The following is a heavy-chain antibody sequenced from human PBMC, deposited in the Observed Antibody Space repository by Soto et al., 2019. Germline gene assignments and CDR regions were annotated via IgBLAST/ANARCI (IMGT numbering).Heavy chain of an antibody. CDR3: ARDRGIAAAELSY. CDR2: ISYDGSNK. Sequence: VESGGGVVQPGRSLRLSCAASGFTFSSYAMHWVRQAPGKGLEWVAVISYDGSNKYYADSVKGRFTISRDNSKNTLYLQMNSLRAEDTAVYYCARDRGIAAAELSYWGQGTLVTVSS. J-gene: IGHJ4*02. V-gene: IGHV3-30-3*01. D-gene: IGHD6-13*01. CDR1: GFTFSSYA.